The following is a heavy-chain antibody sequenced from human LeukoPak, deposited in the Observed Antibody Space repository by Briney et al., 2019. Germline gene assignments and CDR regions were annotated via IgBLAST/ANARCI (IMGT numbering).Heavy chain of an antibody. V-gene: IGHV3-7*01. CDR3: ARERFCTSTTCYVGAPFDY. Sequence: GGSLRLPCAASGFTFSTYYMTWVRQAPGKGLEWVAGIKLDGSENYYVDSVKGRFTISRDNSKNSLYLQMNSLRAEDTAVYFCARERFCTSTTCYVGAPFDYWGQGTLVTASS. CDR1: GFTFSTYY. D-gene: IGHD2-2*01. J-gene: IGHJ4*02. CDR2: IKLDGSEN.